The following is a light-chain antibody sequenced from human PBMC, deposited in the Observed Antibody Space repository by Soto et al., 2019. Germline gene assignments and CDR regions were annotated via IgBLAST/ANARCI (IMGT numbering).Light chain of an antibody. V-gene: IGKV1-5*01. CDR1: QNINNW. J-gene: IGKJ4*01. CDR3: QQYNNWPRLT. CDR2: DAS. Sequence: DIQMTQSPSTLSASVGDRVIISCRASQNINNWLAWYQQKPGRAPKLLIYDASSLESGVPSRFSGSGSGTEFTLTISSLQPDDFATYYCQQYNNWPRLTFGGGTKVEIK.